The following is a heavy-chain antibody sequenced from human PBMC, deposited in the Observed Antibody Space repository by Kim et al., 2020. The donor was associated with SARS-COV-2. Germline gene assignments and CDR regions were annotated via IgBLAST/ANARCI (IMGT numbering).Heavy chain of an antibody. D-gene: IGHD1-26*01. CDR1: GFTFTSSA. Sequence: SVKVSCKASGFTFTSSAVQWVRQARGQRLEWIGWIVVGSGNTNYAQKFQERVTITRDMSTSTAYMELSSLRSEDTAVYYCAASWWELASFFDYWGQGTLVTVSS. CDR2: IVVGSGNT. V-gene: IGHV1-58*01. J-gene: IGHJ4*02. CDR3: AASWWELASFFDY.